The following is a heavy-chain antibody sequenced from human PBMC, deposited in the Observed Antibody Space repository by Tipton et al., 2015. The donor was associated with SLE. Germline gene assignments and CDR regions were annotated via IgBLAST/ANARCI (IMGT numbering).Heavy chain of an antibody. CDR1: GFAVSSNY. V-gene: IGHV3-15*05. CDR3: ARIHYYGSGSRDY. Sequence: SGFAVSSNYMSWVRQAPGKGLEWVGRIKSKAHGGTADNAAPVKGRFTISRDNAKDTLYLQMNSLRAEDTAVYYCARIHYYGSGSRDYWGQGTLVTVSS. D-gene: IGHD3-10*01. CDR2: IKSKAHGGTA. J-gene: IGHJ4*02.